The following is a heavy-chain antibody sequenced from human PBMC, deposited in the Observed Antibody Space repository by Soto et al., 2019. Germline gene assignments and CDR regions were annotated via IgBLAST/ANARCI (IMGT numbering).Heavy chain of an antibody. CDR3: VRQPNRPMGGDD. D-gene: IGHD2-8*01. Sequence: QLQESGPGLVKPSETLSLTCTVSGASISSPSYYWGWIRQSPGKGLEWIGSIYYSGTTHYNPSRKSRLSLSVDTSNMQCSLDLTSVTASDTAIYFCVRQPNRPMGGDDWGQGTLVTVSS. CDR1: GASISSPSYY. V-gene: IGHV4-39*01. CDR2: IYYSGTT. J-gene: IGHJ4*02.